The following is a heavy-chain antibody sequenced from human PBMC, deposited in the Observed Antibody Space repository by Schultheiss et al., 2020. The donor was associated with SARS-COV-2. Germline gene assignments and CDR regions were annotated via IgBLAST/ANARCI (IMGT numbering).Heavy chain of an antibody. CDR3: AHAHYYDSSGYYYFDY. J-gene: IGHJ4*02. CDR2: IDWDDDK. Sequence: TLSLTCTVSGGSVSSGSYYWSWIRQPPGKALEWLALIDWDDDKYYSTSLKTRLTISKDTSKNQVVLTMTNMDPVDTATYYCAHAHYYDSSGYYYFDYWGQGTLVTVSS. CDR1: GGSVSSGSYY. V-gene: IGHV2-70*12. D-gene: IGHD3-22*01.